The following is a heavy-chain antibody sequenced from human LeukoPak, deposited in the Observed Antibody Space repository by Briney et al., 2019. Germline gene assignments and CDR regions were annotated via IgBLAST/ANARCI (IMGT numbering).Heavy chain of an antibody. CDR3: ARGLSVWFGGFYGMDV. D-gene: IGHD3-10*01. V-gene: IGHV3-11*01. J-gene: IGHJ6*02. CDR1: GFTFSDYY. CDR2: ISSSGSTI. Sequence: PGRSLRLPCAASGFTFSDYYMSWIRQAPGKGLEWVSYISSSGSTIYYADSVKGRFTISRDNAKNSLYLQMNSLRAEDTAVYYCARGLSVWFGGFYGMDVWGQGTTVTVSS.